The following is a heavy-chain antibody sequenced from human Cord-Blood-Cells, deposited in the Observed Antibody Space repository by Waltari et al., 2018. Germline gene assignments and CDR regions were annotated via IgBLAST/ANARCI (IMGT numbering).Heavy chain of an antibody. D-gene: IGHD3-10*01. J-gene: IGHJ4*02. Sequence: QVQLVQSGAEVEKPGASVKVSCKASGYTFTSYAMHWVRQAPGQRLEWMGWFKAAKHHTKDAQKCPGRVTITRVTSASTANMELGSLRSEDTAVYYCASGGDLVPTSGPYYFDYWGQGTLVTVSS. CDR1: GYTFTSYA. V-gene: IGHV1-3*01. CDR2: FKAAKHHT. CDR3: ASGGDLVPTSGPYYFDY.